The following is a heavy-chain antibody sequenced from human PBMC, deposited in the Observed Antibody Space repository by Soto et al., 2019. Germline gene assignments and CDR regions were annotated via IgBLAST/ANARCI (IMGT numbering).Heavy chain of an antibody. CDR2: ISAYNGNT. V-gene: IGHV1-18*04. CDR1: GYTFTSYG. J-gene: IGHJ5*02. CDR3: ARDPHIVVVPAAISSAYNWFDP. D-gene: IGHD2-2*02. Sequence: ASVKVSCKASGYTFTSYGISWVRQAPGQGLEWMGWISAYNGNTNYAQKLQGRVTMTTVTSTSTAYMELRSLRSDDTAVYYCARDPHIVVVPAAISSAYNWFDPWGQGTLVTVSS.